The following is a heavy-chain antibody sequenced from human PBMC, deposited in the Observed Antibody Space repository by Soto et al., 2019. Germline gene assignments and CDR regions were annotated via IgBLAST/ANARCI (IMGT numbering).Heavy chain of an antibody. CDR2: IYPGDSDT. D-gene: IGHD2-21*01. V-gene: IGHV5-51*01. CDR3: VIMGSSGDGYLSYYYYGMDV. CDR1: GDSFTTYW. Sequence: GESLKISCQASGDSFTTYWIAWVRQMPGKGLEWMGIIYPGDSDTRYSPSFQGQVTISVDKSISTAYLQWSSLKASDTAMYYCVIMGSSGDGYLSYYYYGMDVWGQGTTVTVAS. J-gene: IGHJ6*02.